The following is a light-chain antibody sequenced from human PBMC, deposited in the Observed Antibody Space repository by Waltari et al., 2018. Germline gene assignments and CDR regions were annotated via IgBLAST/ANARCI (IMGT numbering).Light chain of an antibody. J-gene: IGLJ2*01. CDR3: EMWDNSVVI. CDR2: QTR. V-gene: IGLV3-1*01. Sequence: SNELTQPQSVSVFPGQTAIITCSGQNLARKIVSWFHQRPGQSPGGVFYQTRERPSGIPERYSGSISGNTATLAISGTQETDEGDYFCEMWDNSVVIFGGGTKLTVL. CDR1: NLARKI.